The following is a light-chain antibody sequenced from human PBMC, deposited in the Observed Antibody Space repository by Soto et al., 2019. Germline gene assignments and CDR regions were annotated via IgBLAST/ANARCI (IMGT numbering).Light chain of an antibody. J-gene: IGKJ4*01. V-gene: IGKV3-11*01. CDR3: QQRSNWPSLT. CDR2: DAS. Sequence: EIGLSRSPATLSLSPGERATLSCRASQSVSSYLAWYQQKPGQAPRLLIYDASNRATGIPARFSGSGSGTDFTLTISSLEPEDFAVYYCQQRSNWPSLTFGGGTKVDIK. CDR1: QSVSSY.